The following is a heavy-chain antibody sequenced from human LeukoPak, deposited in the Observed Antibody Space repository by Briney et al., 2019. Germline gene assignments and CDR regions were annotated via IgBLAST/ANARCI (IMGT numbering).Heavy chain of an antibody. D-gene: IGHD6-13*01. Sequence: SETLSLTCAVYGGSFSGYYWSWIRQPPGKGLEWIGEINHSGSTNYNPSLKSRVTISVDTSKNQFSLKLSSVTAADTAVYYCARGALISSSQFDHWGQGTLVTVSS. CDR3: ARGALISSSQFDH. V-gene: IGHV4-34*01. CDR2: INHSGST. CDR1: GGSFSGYY. J-gene: IGHJ4*02.